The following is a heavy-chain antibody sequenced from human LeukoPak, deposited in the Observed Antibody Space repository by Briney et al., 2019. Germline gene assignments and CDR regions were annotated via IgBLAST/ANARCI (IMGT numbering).Heavy chain of an antibody. CDR1: GFTFSSYS. V-gene: IGHV3-21*01. J-gene: IGHJ6*03. CDR3: ARVSLTMVRGVPGDMDV. D-gene: IGHD3-10*01. CDR2: ISSSSSYI. Sequence: PGGSLRLSCAASGFTFSSYSMNWVRQAPGKGLEWVSSISSSSSYIYYADSVKGRFTISRDNAKNSLYLQMNSLRAEDTAVYYCARVSLTMVRGVPGDMDVWGKGTTVTVSS.